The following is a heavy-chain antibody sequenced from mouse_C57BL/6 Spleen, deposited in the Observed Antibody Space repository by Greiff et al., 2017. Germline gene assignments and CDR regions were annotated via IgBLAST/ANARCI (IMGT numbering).Heavy chain of an antibody. V-gene: IGHV2-2*01. Sequence: VKLQESGPGLVQPSQSLSITCTVSGFSLTSYGVHWVRQSPGKGLEWLGVIWSGGSTDYKAAFISRLSISKDNSKSQVFCKMNSLQADDTAVYYCARMDGSPWFGDWGQGTLVTVSA. CDR2: IWSGGST. J-gene: IGHJ3*01. CDR1: GFSLTSYG. CDR3: ARMDGSPWFGD. D-gene: IGHD2-3*01.